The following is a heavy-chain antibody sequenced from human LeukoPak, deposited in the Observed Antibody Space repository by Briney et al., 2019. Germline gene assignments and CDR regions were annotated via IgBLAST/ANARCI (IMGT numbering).Heavy chain of an antibody. V-gene: IGHV4-59*01. Sequence: SETLSHTCTVSGDSISSDHWSWIRQPPGKGLEWIGYIYYSGNTNYNPSLKSRVTISVDTSKNQFSLKLSSVTAADTAVYYCAKYSGHDTSGYYESRAFDIWGQGTMVTVSS. J-gene: IGHJ3*02. D-gene: IGHD3-22*01. CDR1: GDSISSDH. CDR2: IYYSGNT. CDR3: AKYSGHDTSGYYESRAFDI.